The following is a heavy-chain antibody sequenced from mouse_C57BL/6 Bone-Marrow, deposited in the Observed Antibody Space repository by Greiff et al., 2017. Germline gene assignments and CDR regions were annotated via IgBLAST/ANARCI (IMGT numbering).Heavy chain of an antibody. Sequence: EVQGVESGGGLVQSGRSLRLSCATSGFTFSDFYMEWVRQAPGKGLEWIAASRNKANDYTTEYSASVKGRFIVSRDTSQSILYLQMNALRAEDTSIYYCERGYSNYDPSYWGQGTLVTVSA. D-gene: IGHD2-5*01. CDR3: ERGYSNYDPSY. CDR2: SRNKANDYTT. V-gene: IGHV7-1*01. CDR1: GFTFSDFY. J-gene: IGHJ3*01.